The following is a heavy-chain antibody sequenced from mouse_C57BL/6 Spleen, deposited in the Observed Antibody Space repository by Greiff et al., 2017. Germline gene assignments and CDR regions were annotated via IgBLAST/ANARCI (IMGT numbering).Heavy chain of an antibody. J-gene: IGHJ3*01. CDR2: ISDGGSYT. V-gene: IGHV5-4*01. Sequence: EVQGVESGGGLVKPGGSLKLSCAASGFTFSSYAMSWVRQTPEKRLAWVATISDGGSYTYYPDNVKGRFTISRDNAKNNLYLQMSHLKSEDTAMYYCARDGDYGSSRAYWGQGTLVTVSA. CDR3: ARDGDYGSSRAY. CDR1: GFTFSSYA. D-gene: IGHD1-1*01.